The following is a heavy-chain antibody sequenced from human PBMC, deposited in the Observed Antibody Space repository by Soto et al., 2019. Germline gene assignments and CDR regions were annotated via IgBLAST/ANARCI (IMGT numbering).Heavy chain of an antibody. J-gene: IGHJ5*02. CDR1: NGSIITYY. CDR2: VYYSGSS. Sequence: SETLSLTCTFSNGSIITYYWTWVRQPLGKGLEWIGYVYYSGSSNYNPSLKSRVGMSIDTSKNQFSLELKSVTAADTATYYCVRDYLLAGFDTWGQGILVTVSS. D-gene: IGHD6-19*01. CDR3: VRDYLLAGFDT. V-gene: IGHV4-59*01.